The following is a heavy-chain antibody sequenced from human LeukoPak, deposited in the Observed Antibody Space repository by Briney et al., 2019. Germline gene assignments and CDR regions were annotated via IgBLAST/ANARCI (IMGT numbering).Heavy chain of an antibody. V-gene: IGHV4-30-4*01. CDR1: GGSISSGDYY. CDR3: ARAHGDY. J-gene: IGHJ4*02. Sequence: SETLSLTCTVSGGSISSGDYYWSWIRQPPGKGLEWIGYIYYSGSTYYNPSLKSRATISVDTSKNQFSLKLSSVTATDTAVYYCARAHGDYWGQGTLVTVSS. CDR2: IYYSGST.